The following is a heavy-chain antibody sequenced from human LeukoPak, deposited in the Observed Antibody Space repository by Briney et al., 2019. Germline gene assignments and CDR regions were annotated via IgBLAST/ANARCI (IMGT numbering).Heavy chain of an antibody. CDR1: GGTFSSYA. Sequence: ASVKVSCKASGGTFSSYAISWVRQAPGQGLEWMGRIIPILGIANYAQKFQGRVTITADKSTSTAYMELSSLRSEDTAVYYCASGYYDSSGYSDYWGQGTLVTVSS. V-gene: IGHV1-69*04. CDR2: IIPILGIA. CDR3: ASGYYDSSGYSDY. J-gene: IGHJ4*02. D-gene: IGHD3-22*01.